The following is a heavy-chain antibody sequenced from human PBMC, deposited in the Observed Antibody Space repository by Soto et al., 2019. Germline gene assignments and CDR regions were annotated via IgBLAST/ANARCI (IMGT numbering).Heavy chain of an antibody. CDR2: IYYSGST. CDR3: ARDLPDTAMPDYYYYGMDV. Sequence: SETLSLTCTVSGGSISRGGYYWIWIRQHPGKGLEWIGYIYYSGSTYYNPSLKSRVTISVDTSKNQFSLKLSSVTAADTAVYYCARDLPDTAMPDYYYYGMDVWGQGTTVTVSS. V-gene: IGHV4-31*03. D-gene: IGHD5-18*01. CDR1: GGSISRGGYY. J-gene: IGHJ6*02.